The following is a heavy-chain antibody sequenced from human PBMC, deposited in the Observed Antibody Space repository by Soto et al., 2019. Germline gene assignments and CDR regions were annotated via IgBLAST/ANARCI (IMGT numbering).Heavy chain of an antibody. CDR2: IWDNGGNT. CDR3: ARDVAAAIHYFDY. Sequence: GGSLRLSCAASGFTFSSYAMSWVRQAPGKGLEWVAAIWDNGGNTYYADSVKGRFTISRDNSKNTLYLQMNSLRAEDTAVYYCARDVAAAIHYFDYWGQGTLVTVSS. CDR1: GFTFSSYA. V-gene: IGHV3-23*01. D-gene: IGHD6-13*01. J-gene: IGHJ4*02.